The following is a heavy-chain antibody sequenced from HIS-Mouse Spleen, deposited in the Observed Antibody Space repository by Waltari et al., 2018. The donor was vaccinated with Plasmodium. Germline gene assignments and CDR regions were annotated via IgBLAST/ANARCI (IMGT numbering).Heavy chain of an antibody. CDR2: INHSGRT. J-gene: IGHJ4*02. CDR1: GGSFSGYY. D-gene: IGHD3-9*01. Sequence: QVQLQQWGAGLLKPSETLSLTCAVYGGSFSGYYWSWIRQPPGKGLEWIGEINHSGRTNSNPSLSSRVTRSVDTSKNQFSRKLSSVTAADTAVYYCARGRPRYFDYWGQGTLVTVSS. V-gene: IGHV4-34*01. CDR3: ARGRPRYFDY.